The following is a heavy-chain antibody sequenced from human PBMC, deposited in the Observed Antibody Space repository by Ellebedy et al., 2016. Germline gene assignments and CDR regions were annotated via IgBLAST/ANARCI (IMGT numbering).Heavy chain of an antibody. Sequence: SETLSLTCTVSGGSISSSSYYWGWIRQPPGKGLEWIGSIYYSGSTYYNPSLKSRVTISVDTSKNQFSLKLSSVTAADTAVYYCARGYGGSYFSHWYFDLWGRGTLVTVSS. V-gene: IGHV4-39*07. D-gene: IGHD1-26*01. CDR2: IYYSGST. CDR1: GGSISSSSYY. J-gene: IGHJ2*01. CDR3: ARGYGGSYFSHWYFDL.